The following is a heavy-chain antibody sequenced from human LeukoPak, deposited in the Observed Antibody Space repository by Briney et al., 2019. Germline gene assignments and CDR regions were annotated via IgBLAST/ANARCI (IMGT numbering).Heavy chain of an antibody. CDR1: GFTFSRYW. CDR3: ASGVSGCFDY. V-gene: IGHV3-74*01. J-gene: IGHJ4*02. Sequence: GGSLRLSCAASGFTFSRYWMNWVSQAPGKGLVWVSRINTDGSTTIYADSVRGRFTISRDNAKNTLYVQISSLRVEDTAVYYCASGVSGCFDYGGQGTLVTVSS. CDR2: INTDGSTT. D-gene: IGHD3-10*01.